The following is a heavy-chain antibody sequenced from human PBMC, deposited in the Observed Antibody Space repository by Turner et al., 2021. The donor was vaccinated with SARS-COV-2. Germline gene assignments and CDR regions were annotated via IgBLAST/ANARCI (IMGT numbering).Heavy chain of an antibody. J-gene: IGHJ6*02. V-gene: IGHV4-39*01. CDR1: GGSISSSSYY. Sequence: QVQLQESGPGLVKPSETLSLTCTVSGGSISSSSYYWGWIRQPPGKGLEWIGSSYYSGSTYYNPSLKSRVTISVDTSKNQFSLKLSSVTAADTAVYYCAGEVVVLTTTHYGMDVWGQGTTVTVSS. CDR2: SYYSGST. D-gene: IGHD1-26*01. CDR3: AGEVVVLTTTHYGMDV.